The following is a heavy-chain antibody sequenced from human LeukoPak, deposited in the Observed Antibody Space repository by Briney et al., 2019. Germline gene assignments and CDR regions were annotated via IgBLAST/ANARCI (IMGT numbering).Heavy chain of an antibody. CDR1: GFTVSSNY. CDR3: ARAVTRRGSYYVGGWDY. CDR2: IYSGGST. V-gene: IGHV3-53*01. Sequence: GGSLRLSCAASGFTVSSNYMSWVRQAPGKGLERVSVIYSGGSTYYADSVKGRFTISRDNSKNTLYLQMNSLRAEDTAVYYCARAVTRRGSYYVGGWDYWGQGTLVTVSS. D-gene: IGHD1-26*01. J-gene: IGHJ4*02.